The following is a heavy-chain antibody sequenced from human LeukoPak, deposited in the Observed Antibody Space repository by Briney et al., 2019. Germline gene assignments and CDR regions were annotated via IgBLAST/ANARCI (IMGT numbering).Heavy chain of an antibody. Sequence: VGSLRLSCEASGLTFSAYAMNWVRQAPGKGPEWVSAISGSGGSTYYADSVKGRFTISRDNSKNTLYLQMNSLRATDTAVYYCAKGDSGSYAVDYWGQGTLVTVSS. D-gene: IGHD1-26*01. J-gene: IGHJ4*02. V-gene: IGHV3-23*01. CDR2: ISGSGGST. CDR3: AKGDSGSYAVDY. CDR1: GLTFSAYA.